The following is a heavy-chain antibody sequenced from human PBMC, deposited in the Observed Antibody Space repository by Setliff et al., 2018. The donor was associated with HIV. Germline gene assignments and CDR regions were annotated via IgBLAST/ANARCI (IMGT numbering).Heavy chain of an antibody. Sequence: GESLKISCKGSGYSFTSYWIGWVRQMPGKGLEWMGIIYPGDSDIRYSPSFQGQVTISADKSISTAYLQWSSLKASDTAMYYCARVPTAGLPVRGKYFFDYWGQGTLVTVAS. D-gene: IGHD5-12*01. J-gene: IGHJ4*02. CDR1: GYSFTSYW. CDR3: ARVPTAGLPVRGKYFFDY. CDR2: IYPGDSDI. V-gene: IGHV5-51*01.